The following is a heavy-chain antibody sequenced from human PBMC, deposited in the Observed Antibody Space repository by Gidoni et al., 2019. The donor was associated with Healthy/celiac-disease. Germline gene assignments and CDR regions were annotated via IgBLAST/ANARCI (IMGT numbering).Heavy chain of an antibody. CDR2: ISYDGSNK. CDR1: GSIFSSSG. D-gene: IGHD6-13*01. V-gene: IGHV3-30*18. CDR3: AKDSSIAAAGTPAYYYYYYGMDV. Sequence: QVQLVESGGGVVQPGRSLRLSCAASGSIFSSSGMHWFRQAPGKGLEGVAVISYDGSNKEYADTVKGRFTISRDNSKNTLYLQMNSLRAEDTAVYYCAKDSSIAAAGTPAYYYYYYGMDVWGQGTTVTVSS. J-gene: IGHJ6*02.